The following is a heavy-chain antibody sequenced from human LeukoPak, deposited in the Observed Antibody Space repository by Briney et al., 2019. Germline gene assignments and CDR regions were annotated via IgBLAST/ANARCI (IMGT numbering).Heavy chain of an antibody. CDR2: ISSGSSYI. CDR1: GFTFSSYS. J-gene: IGHJ4*02. V-gene: IGHV3-21*01. Sequence: PGGSLRLSCAASGFTFSSYSMNWVRQAPGKGLEWVSSISSGSSYIYYADSVKGRFTISRDNAKNSLYLQMNSLRAEDTAVYYCARNQDIVVVVAAATVVEFDYWGQGTLVTVSS. CDR3: ARNQDIVVVVAAATVVEFDY. D-gene: IGHD2-15*01.